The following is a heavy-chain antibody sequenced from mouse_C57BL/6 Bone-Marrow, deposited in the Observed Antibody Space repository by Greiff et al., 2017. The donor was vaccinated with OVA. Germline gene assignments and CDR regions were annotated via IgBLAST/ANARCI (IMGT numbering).Heavy chain of an antibody. V-gene: IGHV1-69*01. CDR3: AKSLSYYGSTWSMDY. D-gene: IGHD1-1*01. CDR1: GYTFTSYW. CDR2: IDPSDSYT. J-gene: IGHJ4*01. Sequence: QVQLQQPGAELVMPGASVKLSCKASGYTFTSYWMHWVKQRPGQGLEWIGEIDPSDSYTNYNQKFKGTSTLTVDKSSSTAYMQLSSLTSEDSAVYYCAKSLSYYGSTWSMDYWGQGTSVTVSS.